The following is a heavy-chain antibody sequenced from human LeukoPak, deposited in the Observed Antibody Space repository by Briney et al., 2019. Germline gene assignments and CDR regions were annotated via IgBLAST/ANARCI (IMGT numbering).Heavy chain of an antibody. V-gene: IGHV4-39*01. CDR2: ILYSGST. CDR1: GGSSSSFSFY. D-gene: IGHD2/OR15-2a*01. CDR3: GRTTGLVRQIDY. Sequence: PSETLSLTCTVSGGSSSSFSFYWGWIRQPPGKGLEWIGSILYSGSTYYNPSLKSRVAMSVDTSNKQFSLNLSSVTAADTAVYYCGRTTGLVRQIDYWGQGTLVTVSS. J-gene: IGHJ4*02.